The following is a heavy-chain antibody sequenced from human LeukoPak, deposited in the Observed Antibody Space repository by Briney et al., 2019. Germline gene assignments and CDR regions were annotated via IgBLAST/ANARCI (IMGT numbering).Heavy chain of an antibody. CDR3: AKDATPRNSIWDYFGK. CDR2: ISGSGST. Sequence: GGSLRLSCAASGLTFSTYAMSWVRQAPGKGLEWVSAISGSGSTYYADSVKGRLTISRDDSKNTLYLQMSSLRAEDTAVYYCAKDATPRNSIWDYFGKWGQGALVTVST. CDR1: GLTFSTYA. J-gene: IGHJ4*02. V-gene: IGHV3-23*01. D-gene: IGHD4-23*01.